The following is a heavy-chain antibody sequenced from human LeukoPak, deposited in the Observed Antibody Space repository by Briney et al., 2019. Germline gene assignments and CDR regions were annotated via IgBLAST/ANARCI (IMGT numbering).Heavy chain of an antibody. D-gene: IGHD4-11*01. CDR3: AKDIDYINYIHFDY. J-gene: IGHJ4*02. Sequence: GGSLRLSCAASGFTPSSYAMSWVRQAPGKGLEWVSAISGSGGSTYYADSVTGRLTISRANSKNTLYLQMNSLRAEDTAVYYCAKDIDYINYIHFDYWGQGTLVTVSS. CDR1: GFTPSSYA. V-gene: IGHV3-23*01. CDR2: ISGSGGST.